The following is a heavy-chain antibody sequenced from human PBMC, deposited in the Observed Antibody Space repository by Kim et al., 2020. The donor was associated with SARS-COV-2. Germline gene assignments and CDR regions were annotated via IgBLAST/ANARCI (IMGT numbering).Heavy chain of an antibody. Sequence: SETLSLTCTVSRGSLRPYYWSWIRQPPGKGLECIGYIRDTGDTNSNPSLRSRVTISVDRSKNKFSLKLKSVTAADSGVYYCARDGDTDWFDSWGQGTLVTVSS. CDR1: RGSLRPYY. D-gene: IGHD2-21*01. J-gene: IGHJ5*01. CDR3: ARDGDTDWFDS. CDR2: IRDTGDT. V-gene: IGHV4-59*13.